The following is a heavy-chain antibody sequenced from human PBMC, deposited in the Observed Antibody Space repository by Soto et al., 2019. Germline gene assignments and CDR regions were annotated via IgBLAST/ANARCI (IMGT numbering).Heavy chain of an antibody. CDR1: GFTFSSYW. CDR3: ARFYYDSSGYLPSPYYYYYGMDV. V-gene: IGHV3-7*04. J-gene: IGHJ6*02. CDR2: IKQDGSEK. D-gene: IGHD3-22*01. Sequence: PGGSLRLSCAASGFTFSSYWMSWVRQAPGKGLEWVANIKQDGSEKYYVDSVKGRFTISRDNAKNSLYLQMSSLRAEDTAVYYCARFYYDSSGYLPSPYYYYYGMDVWGQGTTVTVSS.